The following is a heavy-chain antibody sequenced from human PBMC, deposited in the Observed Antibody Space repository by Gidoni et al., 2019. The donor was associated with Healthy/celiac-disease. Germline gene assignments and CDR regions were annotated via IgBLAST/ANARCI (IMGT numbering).Heavy chain of an antibody. Sequence: EVQLVESGGGVVQPGGSLRLSCAASGFTFDDYAMHWVRQAPGKGLEWVSLISGDGGSTYYADSVKGRFTISRDNSKNSLNLQMNSLRTEDTALYYCAKDKQPGGNSDYFDYWGQGTLVTVSS. CDR2: ISGDGGST. D-gene: IGHD2-21*02. J-gene: IGHJ4*02. V-gene: IGHV3-43*02. CDR1: GFTFDDYA. CDR3: AKDKQPGGNSDYFDY.